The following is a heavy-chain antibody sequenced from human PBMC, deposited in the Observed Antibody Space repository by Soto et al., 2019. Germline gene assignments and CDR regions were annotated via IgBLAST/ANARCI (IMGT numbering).Heavy chain of an antibody. Sequence: QVQLQESGPGLVKPSQPLSLTCTVYGGSISSGGYYWSWIRQHPGKGLEWIGYIYYSGSTYYNPSLKRRVTISVDTSKNQFALKLSSVTAADTAVYYCARAARGAHIAAAGSVCYWGQGTLVTVSS. D-gene: IGHD6-13*01. CDR1: GGSISSGGYY. V-gene: IGHV4-31*03. CDR2: IYYSGST. CDR3: ARAARGAHIAAAGSVCY. J-gene: IGHJ4*02.